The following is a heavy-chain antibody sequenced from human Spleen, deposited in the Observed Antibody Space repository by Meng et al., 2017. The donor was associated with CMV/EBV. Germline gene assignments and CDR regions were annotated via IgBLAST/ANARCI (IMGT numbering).Heavy chain of an antibody. D-gene: IGHD2-2*01. J-gene: IGHJ6*02. V-gene: IGHV4-61*01. CDR3: ARDRGTVPAANYYYYYGMDV. Sequence: SETLSLPSTVSGGSVRRGSYYWSWIRQPPGKGLEWIGYIYYSGSTNYNPSLKSRVTISVDTSKNQFSLKLSSVTAADTAVYYCARDRGTVPAANYYYYYGMDVWGQGTTVTVSS. CDR2: IYYSGST. CDR1: GGSVRRGSYY.